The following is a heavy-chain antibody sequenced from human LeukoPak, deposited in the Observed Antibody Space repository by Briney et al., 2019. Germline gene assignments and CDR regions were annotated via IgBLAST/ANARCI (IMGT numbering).Heavy chain of an antibody. CDR3: VRESGSYYGSGTYLLFDY. D-gene: IGHD3-10*01. Sequence: SETLSLTCTVSGGSIRSGTHYWSWIRQPPGKGLEWTGYLYYSGSTYYNPSLKSRVTMSVDTSKNQFSLKLSSVTAADTAVYFCVRESGSYYGSGTYLLFDYWGQGTLVTVSS. CDR1: GGSIRSGTHY. CDR2: LYYSGST. V-gene: IGHV4-31*03. J-gene: IGHJ4*02.